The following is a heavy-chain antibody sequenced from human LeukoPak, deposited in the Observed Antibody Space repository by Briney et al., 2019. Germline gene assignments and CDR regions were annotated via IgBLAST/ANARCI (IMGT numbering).Heavy chain of an antibody. V-gene: IGHV3-11*04. Sequence: PGGSLRLSCAASGFTFSDYYMSWIRQAPGKELEWISYITNTGSTIYYADSVKGRFTISRDNAKNSLYLQMSSLRAEDTAVYYCARNLGYCSGETCYYFDPWGQGTLVTVSS. D-gene: IGHD2-15*01. CDR1: GFTFSDYY. J-gene: IGHJ5*02. CDR3: ARNLGYCSGETCYYFDP. CDR2: ITNTGSTI.